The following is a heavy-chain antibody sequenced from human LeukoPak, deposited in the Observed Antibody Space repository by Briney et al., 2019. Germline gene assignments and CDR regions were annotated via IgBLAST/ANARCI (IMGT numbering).Heavy chain of an antibody. CDR2: IYYSGTT. CDR1: GGSISSTNW. Sequence: SETLSLTCGVSGGSISSTNWWGWVRQPPGKGLEWIGYIYYSGTTNYNPSLKSRVTISVDTSKNQFSLKVSSVTAADTAVYYCARHSSSGWYYFDYWGQGTLVTVSS. CDR3: ARHSSSGWYYFDY. V-gene: IGHV4-4*02. D-gene: IGHD6-19*01. J-gene: IGHJ4*02.